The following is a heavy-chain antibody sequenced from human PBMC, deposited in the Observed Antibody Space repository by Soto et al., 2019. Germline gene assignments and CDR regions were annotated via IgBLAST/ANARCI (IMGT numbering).Heavy chain of an antibody. Sequence: EVQLVESGGGLVQPGGSLRLYCAASQFTFSRYWMHWVRQAPGKGLMWVSRINSDGSRTTYADSVKGRFTISRDNAKNTLFLQMNSLRAEDSAVYYCVRVATGSYDWFDPWGQGTLVTVSS. CDR3: VRVATGSYDWFDP. CDR2: INSDGSRT. CDR1: QFTFSRYW. D-gene: IGHD1-26*01. J-gene: IGHJ5*02. V-gene: IGHV3-74*03.